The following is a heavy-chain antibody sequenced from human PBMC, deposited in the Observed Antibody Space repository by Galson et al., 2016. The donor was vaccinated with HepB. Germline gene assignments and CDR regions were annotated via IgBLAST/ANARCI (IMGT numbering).Heavy chain of an antibody. Sequence: SLRLSCAAFGFTFSSYGMHWVRQAPGKGLEWVAFIWYDGSTKYYADSVKGRFTIARGTCKNTLNLQMNSLRAEDTAVYYCARPHVDMVTGYYYGMDVWGQGTTVTVSS. V-gene: IGHV3-33*01. CDR3: ARPHVDMVTGYYYGMDV. D-gene: IGHD5-18*01. J-gene: IGHJ6*02. CDR1: GFTFSSYG. CDR2: IWYDGSTK.